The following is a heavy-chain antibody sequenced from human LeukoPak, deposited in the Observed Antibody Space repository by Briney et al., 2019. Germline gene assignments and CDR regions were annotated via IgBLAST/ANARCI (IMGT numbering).Heavy chain of an antibody. CDR3: ASCDCPGDTVTPRGRYYYYYMDV. Sequence: GGSLRLSCAASGFTFRSYSMNWVRQAPGKGLEWVSSISSSSSYIYYADSVKGRFTISRDNAKNSLYLQMNSLRAEDTAVYYCASCDCPGDTVTPRGRYYYYYMDVWGKGTTVTVSS. CDR1: GFTFRSYS. V-gene: IGHV3-21*01. J-gene: IGHJ6*03. D-gene: IGHD4-11*01. CDR2: ISSSSSYI.